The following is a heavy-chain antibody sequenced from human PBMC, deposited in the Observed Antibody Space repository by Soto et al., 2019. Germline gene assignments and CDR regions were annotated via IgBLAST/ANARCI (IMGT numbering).Heavy chain of an antibody. CDR1: GDSISTYY. V-gene: IGHV4-59*01. CDR2: VYYSGST. D-gene: IGHD2-21*01. Sequence: SETLSLTCDVSGDSISTYYWSWIRQPPGKGLEWIGYVYYSGSTLYNPSLESRVTLSIDMSKKQVSLKLSSVIAADTAVYYCARTRMIESWIDYWGHGTLVTVSS. CDR3: ARTRMIESWIDY. J-gene: IGHJ4*01.